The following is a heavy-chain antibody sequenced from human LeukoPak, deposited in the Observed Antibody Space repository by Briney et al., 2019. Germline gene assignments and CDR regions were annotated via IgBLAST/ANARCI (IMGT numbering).Heavy chain of an antibody. CDR3: ARVVLDHYYDSSGYLGTLDY. CDR2: ISAYNTNT. Sequence: SVKVSCKASGYAFTNYGITWVRQAPGQGLEWMGWISAYNTNTNYAQKLQGRVTMTTDTSTSTAYMELRSLRSDDTAVYYCARVVLDHYYDSSGYLGTLDYWGQGTLVTVSS. J-gene: IGHJ4*02. CDR1: GYAFTNYG. V-gene: IGHV1-18*01. D-gene: IGHD3-22*01.